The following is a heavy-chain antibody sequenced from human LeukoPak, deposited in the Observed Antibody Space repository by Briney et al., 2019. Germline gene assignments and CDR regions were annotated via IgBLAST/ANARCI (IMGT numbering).Heavy chain of an antibody. Sequence: GGSVRLSCAASGFTFNNYAMHWIRRAPGKGLEYVSAISSSGGSTFYANSVKGRFTVSRDNSKNTLYLQMGGLRAEDMAVYYCARRAPGFSSGWLDYWGQGTLVTVSS. CDR1: GFTFNNYA. CDR3: ARRAPGFSSGWLDY. D-gene: IGHD6-19*01. V-gene: IGHV3-64*01. J-gene: IGHJ4*02. CDR2: ISSSGGST.